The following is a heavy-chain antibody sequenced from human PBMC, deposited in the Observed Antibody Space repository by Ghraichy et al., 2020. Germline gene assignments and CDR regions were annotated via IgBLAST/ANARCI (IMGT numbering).Heavy chain of an antibody. J-gene: IGHJ4*02. CDR3: ARGQDY. Sequence: ASVKVSCKACGYTFTSYAIQGDRESPGQRLDCMGWINAGNGNTKYSQKFQGRVTITRDTSASTAYMELSSLRSEDTAVYYCARGQDYWGQGTLVTVSS. V-gene: IGHV1-3*01. CDR1: GYTFTSYA. CDR2: INAGNGNT.